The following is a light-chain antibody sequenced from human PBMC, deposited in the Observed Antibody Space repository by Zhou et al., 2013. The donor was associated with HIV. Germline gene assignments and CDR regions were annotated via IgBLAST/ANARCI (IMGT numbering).Light chain of an antibody. CDR1: EDIKNN. J-gene: IGKJ1*01. CDR2: DAS. Sequence: DIQLTQSPPSLSAPVGDGLTITCQASEDIKNNLNWYQQKAGKAPRLLIYDASNLEMGVPSRFSGSGSGTEFSLTIASLQPDDFATYYCQQYNTHSQTFGQGTKVEI. CDR3: QQYNTHSQT. V-gene: IGKV1-33*01.